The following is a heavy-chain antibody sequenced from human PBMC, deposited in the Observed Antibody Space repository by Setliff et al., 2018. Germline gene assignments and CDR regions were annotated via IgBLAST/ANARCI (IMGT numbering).Heavy chain of an antibody. J-gene: IGHJ5*02. CDR3: ARGFTIFGVVKLERWFDP. V-gene: IGHV4-38-2*01. CDR1: GYSINSDCF. Sequence: SETLSLTCAVSGYSINSDCFWGWIRQPPGKGLEWIGTISHSGSTSYNSSLKSRVTMSVDTSKNQFFLKLSSVTAADTAVYYCARGFTIFGVVKLERWFDPWGQGTLVTVSS. CDR2: ISHSGST. D-gene: IGHD3-3*01.